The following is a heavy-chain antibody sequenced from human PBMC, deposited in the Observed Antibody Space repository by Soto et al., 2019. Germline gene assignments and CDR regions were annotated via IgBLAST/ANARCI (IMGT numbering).Heavy chain of an antibody. CDR1: GASISSDAYY. CDR3: ARYRFSDTWSKFDY. Sequence: SETLSLTCAVSGASISSDAYYWSWIGQHPGKGLEWIGYISYSGSTYYNPSLKSRVTISVDTSKNQFSLKLTSVTAADTAVYYCARYRFSDTWSKFDYWGQGTLVTVSS. CDR2: ISYSGST. J-gene: IGHJ4*02. D-gene: IGHD3-16*02. V-gene: IGHV4-31*11.